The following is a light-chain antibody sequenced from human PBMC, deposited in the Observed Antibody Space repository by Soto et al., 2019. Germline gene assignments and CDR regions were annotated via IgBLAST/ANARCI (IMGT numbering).Light chain of an antibody. J-gene: IGKJ4*01. V-gene: IGKV3-15*01. Sequence: EVLMTQSPAALSVSPGERATLSCRASQSVSSDLAWYQQKPGQAPRLLIYGASTRATGIPAGFSGSGSGTEFTLTISSLQSEDFAVYYCQQYDNWPLTFGGGTKVEIK. CDR1: QSVSSD. CDR3: QQYDNWPLT. CDR2: GAS.